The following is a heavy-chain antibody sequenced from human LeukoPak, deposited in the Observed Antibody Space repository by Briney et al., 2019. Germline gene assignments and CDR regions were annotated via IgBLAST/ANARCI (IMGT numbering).Heavy chain of an antibody. CDR1: GGSISGSGYY. CDR3: ARTGTTGYYYYYMDV. J-gene: IGHJ6*03. D-gene: IGHD1-1*01. CDR2: IYESGSI. V-gene: IGHV4-39*07. Sequence: SETLSLTCTVSGGSISGSGYYWGWVRQPPGKGLEWIGSIYESGSIYYNPSLNSRVTISVDTSKNQFSLKLRSLTAADTAFYFCARTGTTGYYYYYMDVWGKGTTVTVSS.